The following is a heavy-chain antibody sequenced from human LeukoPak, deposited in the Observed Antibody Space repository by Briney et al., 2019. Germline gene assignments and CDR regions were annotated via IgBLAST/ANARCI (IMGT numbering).Heavy chain of an antibody. D-gene: IGHD5-18*01. CDR2: IIPIFGTA. CDR1: GGTFSSYA. Sequence: SVKVSCKASGGTFSSYAISWVRQAPGQGLEWMGGIIPIFGTANYAQKFQGRVTITADKSTSTAYMELSSLRSEDTAVYYCARVGRSYGYFNYYYYMDVWGKGTTVTISS. CDR3: ARVGRSYGYFNYYYYMDV. J-gene: IGHJ6*03. V-gene: IGHV1-69*06.